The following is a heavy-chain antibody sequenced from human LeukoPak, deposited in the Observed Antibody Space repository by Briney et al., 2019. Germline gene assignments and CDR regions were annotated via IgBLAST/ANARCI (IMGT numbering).Heavy chain of an antibody. Sequence: GGSLRLSCAASEFTFSSYDMHWVRQAPGKGLEWVAVISHDGNNKYYADSVKGRFTISRDNSKNTLYLQMNSLRTEDTAVYYCAEEVAANPVGPLDYWGQGTLVTVSS. V-gene: IGHV3-30*18. D-gene: IGHD2-15*01. CDR2: ISHDGNNK. CDR3: AEEVAANPVGPLDY. J-gene: IGHJ4*02. CDR1: EFTFSSYD.